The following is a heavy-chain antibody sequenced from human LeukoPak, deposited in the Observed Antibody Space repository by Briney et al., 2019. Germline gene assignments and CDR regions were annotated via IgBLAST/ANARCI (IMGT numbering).Heavy chain of an antibody. Sequence: SETLSLTCTVSGGSISSSSYYWGWIRQPPGKGLEWIGSIYYSGSTYYNPSLKSRVTISVDTSKNQFSLELSSVTAADTAVYYCARDFVVVVAATRLFDYWGQGTLVTVSS. CDR3: ARDFVVVVAATRLFDY. V-gene: IGHV4-39*07. CDR1: GGSISSSSYY. J-gene: IGHJ4*02. D-gene: IGHD2-15*01. CDR2: IYYSGST.